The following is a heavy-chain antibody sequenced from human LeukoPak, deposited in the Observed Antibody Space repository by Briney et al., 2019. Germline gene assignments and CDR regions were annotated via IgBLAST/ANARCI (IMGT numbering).Heavy chain of an antibody. D-gene: IGHD3-10*01. CDR3: ASLHGSGSYYPSDY. Sequence: SETLSLTCTVSGGSISSSNYYWGWIRQPPGKGLEWIGTIYYSGSTYYTPSLKSRVTISVDTSKNQFSLKLTSVTAADTAVYYCASLHGSGSYYPSDYWGQGTLVTVSS. V-gene: IGHV4-39*07. J-gene: IGHJ4*02. CDR2: IYYSGST. CDR1: GGSISSSNYY.